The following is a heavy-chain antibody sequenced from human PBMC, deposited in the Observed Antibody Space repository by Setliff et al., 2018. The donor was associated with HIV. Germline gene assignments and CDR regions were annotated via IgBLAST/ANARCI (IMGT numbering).Heavy chain of an antibody. D-gene: IGHD1-7*01. Sequence: PSETLSLTCAVYGGSFTTYYWSWIRQPPGKGLEWIGEINHSGSTNYNPSLKSRVTISVDPSKNQFSLKLSSVTATDTAMYYCASANWNYLGYWFDPWGQGTLVTVSS. CDR3: ASANWNYLGYWFDP. CDR1: GGSFTTYY. J-gene: IGHJ5*02. V-gene: IGHV4-34*01. CDR2: INHSGST.